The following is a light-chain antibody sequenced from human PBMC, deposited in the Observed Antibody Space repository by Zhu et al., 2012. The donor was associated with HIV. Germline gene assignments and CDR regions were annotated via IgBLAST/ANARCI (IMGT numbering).Light chain of an antibody. J-gene: IGKJ4*01. CDR1: QSVSSN. CDR3: QQYVSSPLT. Sequence: EIVMTQSPATLSVSPGERATLSCRASQSVSSNLAWYQQKPGQAPRLLIYGASSRATGIPDRFSGSGSGTDFTLTISRLEPEDFAVYYCQQYVSSPLTFGGGTKVEIK. V-gene: IGKV3-20*01. CDR2: GAS.